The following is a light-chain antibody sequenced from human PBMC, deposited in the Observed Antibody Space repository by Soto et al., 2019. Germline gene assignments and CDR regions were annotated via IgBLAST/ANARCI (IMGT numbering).Light chain of an antibody. CDR2: DVT. J-gene: IGLJ1*01. Sequence: QSVLTQPRSVSGSPGQSVTISCTGASXDVGGFHSVSWYQQRPGEVPKLMIFDVTNRPSGVPDRFSGSKSGNTASLTISGLHPDDEPDYYCCSYVGRHIYVFGIGTKVTV. V-gene: IGLV2-11*01. CDR1: SXDVGGFHS. CDR3: CSYVGRHIYV.